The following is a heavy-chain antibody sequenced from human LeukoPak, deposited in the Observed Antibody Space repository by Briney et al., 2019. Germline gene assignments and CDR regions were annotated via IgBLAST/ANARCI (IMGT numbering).Heavy chain of an antibody. Sequence: SETLSLTCTVSGGSISSGSYYWSWIRQPAGKGLEWIGRIYTSGSTNYNPSLKSRVTISVDTSKNQFSLKLSSVTAADTAVYYCARGEPSTLLNNDYYFMDVWGKGTTVTVSS. J-gene: IGHJ6*03. V-gene: IGHV4-61*02. CDR3: ARGEPSTLLNNDYYFMDV. CDR2: IYTSGST. CDR1: GGSISSGSYY. D-gene: IGHD1/OR15-1a*01.